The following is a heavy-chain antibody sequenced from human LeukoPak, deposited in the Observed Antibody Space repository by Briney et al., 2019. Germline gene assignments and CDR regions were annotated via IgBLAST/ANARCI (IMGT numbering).Heavy chain of an antibody. CDR3: AKSDTYRFDY. CDR2: ISSSSSII. V-gene: IGHV3-48*02. CDR1: GFTFSSYS. J-gene: IGHJ4*02. Sequence: GGSLRLSCAASGFTFSSYSMNWVRQAPGKGLEWLSYISSSSSIIYYADSVKGRFTISRDNAKNSLYLQMNSLRDEDTAVYYCAKSDTYRFDYWGQGTLVTVSS. D-gene: IGHD2-21*02.